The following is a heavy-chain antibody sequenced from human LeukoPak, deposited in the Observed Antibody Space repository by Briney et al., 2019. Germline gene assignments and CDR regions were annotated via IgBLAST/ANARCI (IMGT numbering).Heavy chain of an antibody. V-gene: IGHV4-38-2*01. Sequence: PSETLSLTCAVSGYSISSGYYWGWIRQPPGKGLEWIGSIYHSGSTYYNPSLKSRVTISVDTSKSQFSLKLTSMTAADTAIYFCARGGYGDYGRNAYDIWGQGTMVTVSS. CDR2: IYHSGST. D-gene: IGHD4-17*01. CDR1: GYSISSGYY. J-gene: IGHJ3*02. CDR3: ARGGYGDYGRNAYDI.